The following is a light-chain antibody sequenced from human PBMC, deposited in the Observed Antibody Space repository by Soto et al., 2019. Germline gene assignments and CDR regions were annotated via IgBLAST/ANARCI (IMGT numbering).Light chain of an antibody. J-gene: IGKJ2*01. CDR1: QSVRSSY. CDR3: QQYGSSPRMYT. Sequence: VLTQSPGTLSLSPGERATLSCRASQSVRSSYLAWYQQKPGQAPRLLIYGGSNRATGIPDRFSGSGSGTDFTLTISRLEPEDSAVYFCQQYGSSPRMYTFGQGTKLEIK. CDR2: GGS. V-gene: IGKV3-20*01.